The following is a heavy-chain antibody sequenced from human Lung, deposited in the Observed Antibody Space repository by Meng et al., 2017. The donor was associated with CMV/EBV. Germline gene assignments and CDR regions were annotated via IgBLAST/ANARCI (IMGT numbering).Heavy chain of an antibody. Sequence: LTXAASGFTFGSYAMTWVRQAPGKGLQWVSSISGNGYSTYYADSVKGRFTFSRDNSNNTLFLQMNSLRADDTAVYYCAKDRHTSSAPYYFDSWGQGAXVTVSS. CDR3: AKDRHTSSAPYYFDS. V-gene: IGHV3-23*01. CDR1: GFTFGSYA. J-gene: IGHJ4*02. CDR2: ISGNGYST.